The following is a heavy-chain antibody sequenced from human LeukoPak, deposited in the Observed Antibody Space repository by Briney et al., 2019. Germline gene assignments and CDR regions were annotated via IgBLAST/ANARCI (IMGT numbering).Heavy chain of an antibody. Sequence: SETLSLTCTVSGGSISSYYWSWIRQPPGKGLEWIGYIYYSGSTYYNPSLKSRVTISVDTSKNQFSLKLSSVTAADTAVYYCAREGQQLVPFDYWGQGTLVTVSS. V-gene: IGHV4-59*12. CDR2: IYYSGST. D-gene: IGHD6-13*01. CDR1: GGSISSYY. J-gene: IGHJ4*02. CDR3: AREGQQLVPFDY.